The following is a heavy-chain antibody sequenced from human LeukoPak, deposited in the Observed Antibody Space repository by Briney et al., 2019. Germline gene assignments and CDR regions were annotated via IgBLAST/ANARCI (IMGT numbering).Heavy chain of an antibody. D-gene: IGHD5-18*01. CDR1: GGSISSSSYY. CDR2: IYYSGST. CDR3: ARGHSYAEREFDY. Sequence: SETLSLTCTVSGGSISSSSYYWGWIRQPPGKGLEWIGSIYYSGSTYYNPSLKSRVTMSVDTSKNQFSLKLSSVTAADTAVYYCARGHSYAEREFDYWGQGTLVTVSS. V-gene: IGHV4-39*07. J-gene: IGHJ4*02.